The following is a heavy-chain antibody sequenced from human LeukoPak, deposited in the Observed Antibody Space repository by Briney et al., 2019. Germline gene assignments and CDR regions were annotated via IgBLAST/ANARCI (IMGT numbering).Heavy chain of an antibody. D-gene: IGHD3-16*01. Sequence: GGSLRLSCAASGFTFSSHGMNWVRQAPGKGLEWVSGISPSGGVTYYTDSVRGRFTISRDNSKNTVSLQMNSLRGEDTAVYYCAKDDAWGRYKDWGQGTLVTVSS. V-gene: IGHV3-23*01. CDR1: GFTFSSHG. CDR3: AKDDAWGRYKD. J-gene: IGHJ1*01. CDR2: ISPSGGVT.